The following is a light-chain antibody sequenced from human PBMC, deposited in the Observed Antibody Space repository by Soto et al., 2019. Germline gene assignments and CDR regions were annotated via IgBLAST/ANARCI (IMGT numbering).Light chain of an antibody. J-gene: IGLJ1*01. CDR1: STDVGGYNF. Sequence: QYALTQPASVSGSLGQSITISCTGTSTDVGGYNFVSWYQQHPDKAPKLLIYEVSNRPSGVSNRFSGSKSGNTASLTISGLQAEDEADYFCSSYTTTNTPVFGTGTKLTVL. CDR3: SSYTTTNTPV. V-gene: IGLV2-14*01. CDR2: EVS.